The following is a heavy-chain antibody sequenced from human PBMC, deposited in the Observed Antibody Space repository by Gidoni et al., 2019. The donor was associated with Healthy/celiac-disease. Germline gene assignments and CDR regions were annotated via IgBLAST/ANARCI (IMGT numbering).Heavy chain of an antibody. J-gene: IGHJ3*02. CDR3: AKESSTGAFDI. CDR1: GFTFSSYG. D-gene: IGHD1-26*01. V-gene: IGHV3-30*18. Sequence: QVQLVESGGGVVQPGRSLRLSCAASGFTFSSYGMHLVRQAPGKGLEWVAVISYDGSNKYYADSVKGRFTISRDNSKNTLYLQMNSLRAEDTAVYYCAKESSTGAFDIWGQGTMVTVSS. CDR2: ISYDGSNK.